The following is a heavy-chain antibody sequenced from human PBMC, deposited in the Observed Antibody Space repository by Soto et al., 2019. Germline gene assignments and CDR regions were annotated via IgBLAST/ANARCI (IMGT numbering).Heavy chain of an antibody. V-gene: IGHV3-23*01. J-gene: IGHJ5*02. CDR2: LGGSHYST. CDR1: GFTLQNYA. D-gene: IGHD3-10*01. Sequence: GGSLSLSCTASGFTLQNYAMAWVRQAPGKGLEWVSNLGGSHYSTAYSCPVNGRVTASKDNSKHCLCLQMNRLGVEDTSMYCCAEGKSTGDKDWFDPWGQGSLVTVSS. CDR3: AEGKSTGDKDWFDP.